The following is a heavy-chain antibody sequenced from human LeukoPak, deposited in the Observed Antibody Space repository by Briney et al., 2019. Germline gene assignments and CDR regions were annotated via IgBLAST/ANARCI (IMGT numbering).Heavy chain of an antibody. CDR1: GYTFTSYG. J-gene: IGHJ6*03. Sequence: GASVEVSCKASGYTFTSYGISWVRQAPGQGLEWMGWISAYNGNTNYAQKLQGRVTMTTDTSTSTAYMELRSLRSDDTAVYYCARGVRELMVYAMYYYYYMDVWGKGTTVTVSS. V-gene: IGHV1-18*01. D-gene: IGHD2-8*01. CDR3: ARGVRELMVYAMYYYYYMDV. CDR2: ISAYNGNT.